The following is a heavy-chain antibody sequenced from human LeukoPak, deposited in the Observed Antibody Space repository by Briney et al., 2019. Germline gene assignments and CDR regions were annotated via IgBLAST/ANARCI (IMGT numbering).Heavy chain of an antibody. D-gene: IGHD5-18*01. CDR1: GSSLSELS. CDR2: FDVIDSET. J-gene: IGHJ4*02. CDR3: AAGRPYSLLDY. V-gene: IGHV1-24*01. Sequence: ASVKVSCTVSGSSLSELSLYWVRQAPGEGLEWMGGFDVIDSETFYAQKFQGRVTMTEDSSADTAYMELRSLTSDDTALYYCAAGRPYSLLDYWGQGTLVTVSS.